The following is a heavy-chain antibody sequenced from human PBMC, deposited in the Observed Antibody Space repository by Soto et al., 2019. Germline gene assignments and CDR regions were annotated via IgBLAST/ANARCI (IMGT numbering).Heavy chain of an antibody. CDR2: ILFAGSDK. V-gene: IGHV3-33*06. J-gene: IGHJ4*02. CDR1: GFAFSTYS. Sequence: QVQLVESGGGVVQPGGSLRISCAASGFAFSTYSMHWVRQAPGKGLEWVAIILFAGSDKYYADSGRGRFTISKDNFKNTRYLQMNSLRAEDTAVYYCVKDKPSLDYWGQGTLVTVSS. CDR3: VKDKPSLDY.